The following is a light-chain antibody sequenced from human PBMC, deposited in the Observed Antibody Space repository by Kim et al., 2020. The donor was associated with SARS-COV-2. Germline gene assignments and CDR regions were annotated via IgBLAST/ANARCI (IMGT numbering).Light chain of an antibody. CDR3: QQYDVYPRT. V-gene: IGKV1-16*01. J-gene: IGKJ1*01. CDR1: QGIGNN. CDR2: AAS. Sequence: DTQMTQSPSSLSASVGDRVIISCRASQGIGNNLAWFQQKPGKAPKSLIYAASSLESGVPSRFIGSGSGTDFILTISSVQPEDYATYYCQQYDVYPRTFVQGTRVEIK.